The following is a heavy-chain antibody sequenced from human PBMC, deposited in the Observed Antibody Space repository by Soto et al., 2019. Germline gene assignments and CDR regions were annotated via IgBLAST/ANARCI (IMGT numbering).Heavy chain of an antibody. Sequence: PSETLCLTCVFSGGSIRSGGYSWSWIRQPPGKGLEWIGYIYQRGIPYYNPSCKSRVTISVDRSKYQFSLKLSPLTAAYTAVHYCARVPDYWGQGTLVTVSS. CDR3: ARVPDY. J-gene: IGHJ4*02. V-gene: IGHV4-30-2*01. CDR1: GGSIRSGGYS. CDR2: IYQRGIP.